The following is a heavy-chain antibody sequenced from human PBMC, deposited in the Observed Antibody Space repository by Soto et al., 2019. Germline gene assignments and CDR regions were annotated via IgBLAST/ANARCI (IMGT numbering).Heavy chain of an antibody. CDR1: GGSFSGYY. Sequence: SETLSLTCAVYGGSFSGYYWSWIRQPPGKGLEWIGEINHSGSTNYNPSLKSRVTISVDTSKNQFSLKLSSVTAADTAVYYCARVSQGLLVSDAFDIWGQGTMVTVSS. CDR3: ARVSQGLLVSDAFDI. D-gene: IGHD6-13*01. V-gene: IGHV4-34*01. CDR2: INHSGST. J-gene: IGHJ3*02.